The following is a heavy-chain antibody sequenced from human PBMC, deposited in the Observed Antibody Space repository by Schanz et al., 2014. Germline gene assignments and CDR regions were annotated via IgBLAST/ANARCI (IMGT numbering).Heavy chain of an antibody. V-gene: IGHV1-2*06. CDR1: GYTFTNHY. CDR3: ATIGVNDYWRFGLDL. CDR2: INPNSGGT. D-gene: IGHD3-16*01. J-gene: IGHJ6*02. Sequence: QVQVIQSGPEVKKPGASVKVSCKASGYTFTNHYLHWVRQAPGQGLEWMGRINPNSGGTNFAQKFQGRVTVTRDTSISTAYMELGSLRFDDTAVYYCATIGVNDYWRFGLDLWGQGTTVTVSS.